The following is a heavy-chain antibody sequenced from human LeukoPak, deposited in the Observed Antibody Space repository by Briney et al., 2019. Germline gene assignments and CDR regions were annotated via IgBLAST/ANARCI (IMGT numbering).Heavy chain of an antibody. CDR2: FDPEDGET. V-gene: IGHV1-24*01. CDR3: ATLMITFGGVIAYFDY. CDR1: GYTLTELS. D-gene: IGHD3-16*02. J-gene: IGHJ4*02. Sequence: ASVKASCKVSGYTLTELSMHWVRPAPGKGLGWMGGFDPEDGETINAQKFQGRVTMTEDTSTDTAYMELSSLRSEDPPVYCCATLMITFGGVIAYFDYCGEGTLVTASS.